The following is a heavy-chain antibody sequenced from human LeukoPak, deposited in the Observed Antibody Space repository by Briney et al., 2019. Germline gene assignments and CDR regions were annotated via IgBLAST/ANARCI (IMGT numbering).Heavy chain of an antibody. CDR3: TTDPITIFGVVTDY. D-gene: IGHD3-3*01. CDR2: IKSKTDGGTT. V-gene: IGHV3-15*01. Sequence: GGSLRLSCAASGFTFSNAWMSWVRQAPGKGLEWVGRIKSKTDGGTTDYAAPVKGRFTVSRDDSKNTLYLQMNSLKTEDTAVYYCTTDPITIFGVVTDYWGQGTLVTVSS. J-gene: IGHJ4*02. CDR1: GFTFSNAW.